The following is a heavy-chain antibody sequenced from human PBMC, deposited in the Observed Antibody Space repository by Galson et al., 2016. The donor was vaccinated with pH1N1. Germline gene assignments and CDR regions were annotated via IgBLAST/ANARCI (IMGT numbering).Heavy chain of an antibody. CDR1: GFSFSDYW. CDR3: VRAIGGAASY. Sequence: SLRLSCAASGFSFSDYWISWVRQAPGKGLEWVANIKQDGSEIYYVDSVKGRCTISRDNAKNSVSLQMNSLRVEDTGVYYGVRAIGGAASYWGQGTLVTVSS. D-gene: IGHD6-13*01. V-gene: IGHV3-7*01. CDR2: IKQDGSEI. J-gene: IGHJ4*02.